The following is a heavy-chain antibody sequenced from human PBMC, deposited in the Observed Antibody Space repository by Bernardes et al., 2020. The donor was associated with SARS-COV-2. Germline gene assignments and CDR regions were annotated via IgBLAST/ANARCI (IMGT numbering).Heavy chain of an antibody. V-gene: IGHV1-2*02. J-gene: IGHJ4*02. CDR3: AREFAYCSSSSCSIFDS. Sequence: ASVKVSCEASGYIFTAYYIHWVRQAPGQGLEWMGWINPNSGVTNYGQEFQGRVSMTRDTSINTVYVELSRLTSDDTALYFCAREFAYCSSSSCSIFDSWGQGTLVSVSS. CDR1: GYIFTAYY. CDR2: INPNSGVT. D-gene: IGHD2-2*01.